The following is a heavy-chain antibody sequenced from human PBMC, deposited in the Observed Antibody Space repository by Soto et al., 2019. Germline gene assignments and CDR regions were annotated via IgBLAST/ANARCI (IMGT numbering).Heavy chain of an antibody. D-gene: IGHD1-1*01. J-gene: IGHJ6*02. CDR3: ARGTSTTDV. CDR1: GYTFTSYD. Sequence: QVQLVQSGAEVKKPGASVKVSCKASGYTFTSYDINWVRQATGQGLEWMGWRNPNSGNTGYAQKCQSRVTITRNPTISTALMELSSLGSEDTAIYYCARGTSTTDVWGQGNTVTVSS. CDR2: RNPNSGNT. V-gene: IGHV1-8*01.